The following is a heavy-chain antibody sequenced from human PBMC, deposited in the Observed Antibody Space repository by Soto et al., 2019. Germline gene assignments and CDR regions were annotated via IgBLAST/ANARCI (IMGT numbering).Heavy chain of an antibody. J-gene: IGHJ3*02. CDR3: ASDGGYWLAAFDI. D-gene: IGHD3-22*01. CDR2: ISSSSSYI. V-gene: IGHV3-21*01. Sequence: EVQLVESGGGLVKPGGSLRLSCAASGFTFSSYSMNWVRQAPGKGLEWVSSISSSSSYIYYADSVKGRFTISRDNAKNSLYLQRNSLRAEDTDVYYCASDGGYWLAAFDIWGQGTMVTVSS. CDR1: GFTFSSYS.